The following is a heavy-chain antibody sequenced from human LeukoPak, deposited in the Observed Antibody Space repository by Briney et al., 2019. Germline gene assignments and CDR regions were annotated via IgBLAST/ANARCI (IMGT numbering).Heavy chain of an antibody. CDR2: MNPNSENT. Sequence: ASVKVSCKASGGTFSSYAISWVRQAPGQGLEWMGWMNPNSENTGYAQKFQGRVTMTKNTSISTAYMELSSLRYEDTAVYYCTSPPDYWGQGTLVTVSS. CDR3: TSPPDY. CDR1: GGTFSSYA. V-gene: IGHV1-8*02. J-gene: IGHJ4*02.